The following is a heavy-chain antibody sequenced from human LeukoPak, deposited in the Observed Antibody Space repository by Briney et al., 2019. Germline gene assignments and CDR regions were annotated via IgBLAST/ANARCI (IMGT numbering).Heavy chain of an antibody. CDR3: AKGYCSSTSCYSPTYFDY. D-gene: IGHD2-2*01. J-gene: IGHJ4*02. CDR1: GFTFSSYG. Sequence: PGRSLRLSCAASGFTFSSYGMHWVRQAPGKGLEWVAVIWYDGSNKYYADSVKGRFTISRDNSKNTLYLQMNSLRAEDTAVYYCAKGYCSSTSCYSPTYFDYWGQGTLVTVSS. V-gene: IGHV3-33*06. CDR2: IWYDGSNK.